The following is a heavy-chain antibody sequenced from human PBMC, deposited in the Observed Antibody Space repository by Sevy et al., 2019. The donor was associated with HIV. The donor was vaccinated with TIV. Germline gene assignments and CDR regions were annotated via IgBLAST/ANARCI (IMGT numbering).Heavy chain of an antibody. CDR3: ARIPSAAPRRYFGFDL. CDR2: INYSGDVI. D-gene: IGHD2-21*01. V-gene: IGHV3-11*01. CDR1: GFTFSDYW. Sequence: GGSLRLSCAASGFTFSDYWMTWVRQAPGKGLESISCINYSGDVIHYTDSVKGRFTISRDNAKKSLSLEMNSLRADDTGIYYRARIPSAAPRRYFGFDLWGRGTTVTVSS. J-gene: IGHJ6*02.